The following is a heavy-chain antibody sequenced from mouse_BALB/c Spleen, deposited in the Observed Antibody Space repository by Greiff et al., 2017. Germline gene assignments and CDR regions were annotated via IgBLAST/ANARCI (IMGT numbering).Heavy chain of an antibody. CDR2: INPSTGYT. Sequence: QVQLQQSGAELAKPGASVKMSCKASGYTFTSYWMHWVKQRPGQGLEWIGYINPSTGYTEYNQKFKDKATLTADKSSSTAYMQLSSLTSEDSAVYYCARIRIYYDYEFAYWGQGTLVTVSA. D-gene: IGHD2-4*01. CDR1: GYTFTSYW. CDR3: ARIRIYYDYEFAY. J-gene: IGHJ3*01. V-gene: IGHV1-7*01.